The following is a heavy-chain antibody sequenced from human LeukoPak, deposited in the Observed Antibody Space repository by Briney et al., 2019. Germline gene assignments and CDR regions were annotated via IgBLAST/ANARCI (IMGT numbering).Heavy chain of an antibody. CDR3: FFPGVTGKVY. V-gene: IGHV3-30-3*01. J-gene: IGHJ4*02. CDR2: ISYDGSNQ. CDR1: GFTFSNYA. Sequence: PGWSLRLSCAASGFTFSNYAMHWVRQAPGRGLDGVAVISYDGSNQYYADSVNGRFTISRDNAKNTLFLQMDSLRAEDTAVYYCFFPGVTGKVYWGQGTLVSVSS. D-gene: IGHD1-20*01.